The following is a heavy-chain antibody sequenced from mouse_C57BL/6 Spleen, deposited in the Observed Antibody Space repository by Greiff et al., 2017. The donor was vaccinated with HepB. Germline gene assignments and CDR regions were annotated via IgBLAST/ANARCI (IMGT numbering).Heavy chain of an antibody. CDR1: GYTFTSYW. CDR3: ARDTTRNYYAMDY. D-gene: IGHD2-12*01. V-gene: IGHV1-64*01. CDR2: IHPNSGST. Sequence: QVQLQQPGAELVKPGASVKLSCKASGYTFTSYWMHWVKQRPGQGLEWIGMIHPNSGSTNYNEKFKSKATLTVDKSSSPADMQLSSLTSEDSAVYYCARDTTRNYYAMDYWGQGTSVTVSS. J-gene: IGHJ4*01.